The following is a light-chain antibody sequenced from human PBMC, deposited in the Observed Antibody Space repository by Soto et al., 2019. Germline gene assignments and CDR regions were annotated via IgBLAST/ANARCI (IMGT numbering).Light chain of an antibody. CDR2: AAS. CDR1: QGISSW. Sequence: DIQMTQSPSSVSASVGDRVTITCRASQGISSWLAWYQQKPGKAPKLLIYAASSLQSGVPSRFSGSGSGTDFTLTISSLESEDFAVYFCQHRSNSPPMWTFGQGTKVEIK. CDR3: QHRSNSPPMWT. J-gene: IGKJ1*01. V-gene: IGKV1-12*01.